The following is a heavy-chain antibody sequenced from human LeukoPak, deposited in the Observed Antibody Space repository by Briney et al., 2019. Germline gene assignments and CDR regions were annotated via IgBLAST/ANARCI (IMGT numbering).Heavy chain of an antibody. J-gene: IGHJ4*02. Sequence: PGGSLRLSCAASGFTFSNYAMSWARQAPGKGLEWVSGISGGGGSTYYADSVKGRFTISRDNSKNTVYLQMNSLRAEDTAVYYCARAMMVVANLWGVFDYWGQGTLVTVSS. CDR3: ARAMMVVANLWGVFDY. CDR2: ISGGGGST. V-gene: IGHV3-23*01. CDR1: GFTFSNYA. D-gene: IGHD3-22*01.